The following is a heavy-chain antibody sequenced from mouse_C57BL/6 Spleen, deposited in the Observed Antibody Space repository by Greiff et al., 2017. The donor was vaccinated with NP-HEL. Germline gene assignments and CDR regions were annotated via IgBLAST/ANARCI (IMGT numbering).Heavy chain of an antibody. Sequence: VQLKESGAELVRPGASVTLSCKASGYTFTDYEMHWVKQTPVHGLEWIGAIDPATGGTAYNQKFKGKAILTADKSSSTAYMELRSLTSEASAVYYCTRGRRGFAYWGQGTLVTVSA. V-gene: IGHV1-15*01. CDR3: TRGRRGFAY. CDR1: GYTFTDYE. CDR2: IDPATGGT. J-gene: IGHJ3*01.